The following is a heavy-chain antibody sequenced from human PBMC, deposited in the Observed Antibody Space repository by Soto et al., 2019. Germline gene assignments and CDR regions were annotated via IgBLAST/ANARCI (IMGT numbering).Heavy chain of an antibody. J-gene: IGHJ4*02. V-gene: IGHV3-30*18. Sequence: VGSLRLSCAASGFTFSSYGMHWVRQAPGKGLEWVAVISYDGSNKYYADSVKGRFTISRDNSKNTLYLQMNSLRAEDTAVYYCAKDGGIAAAGTGDLDYWGQGTLVPVSS. CDR3: AKDGGIAAAGTGDLDY. D-gene: IGHD6-13*01. CDR1: GFTFSSYG. CDR2: ISYDGSNK.